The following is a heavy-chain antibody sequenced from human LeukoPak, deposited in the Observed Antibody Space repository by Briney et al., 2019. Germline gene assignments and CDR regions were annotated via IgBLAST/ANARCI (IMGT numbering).Heavy chain of an antibody. CDR2: INHSGST. D-gene: IGHD1-1*01. V-gene: IGHV4-34*01. CDR1: GGSFSGYY. J-gene: IGHJ4*02. Sequence: PSETLSLTCAVYGGSFSGYYWSWIRQPPGKGLEWIGEINHSGSTNYNPSLKSRVTISVDTSKNQFSLKLSSVTAADTAVYYRARVPLGYWMYYFDYWGQGTLVTVSS. CDR3: ARVPLGYWMYYFDY.